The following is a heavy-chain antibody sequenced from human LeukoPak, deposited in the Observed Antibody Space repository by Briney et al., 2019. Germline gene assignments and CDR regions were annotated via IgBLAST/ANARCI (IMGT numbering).Heavy chain of an antibody. CDR3: ARFGRVSMDV. V-gene: IGHV3-48*03. CDR2: ISSSGSTI. J-gene: IGHJ6*03. Sequence: GGSLRLSCAASGFTFSSYEMNWVRQAPGKGLEWVSYISSSGSTIYYADSVKGRFTISRDNAKNSLYLQMNSLRAEDTAVYYCARFGRVSMDVWGKGTTVTISS. CDR1: GFTFSSYE. D-gene: IGHD1-14*01.